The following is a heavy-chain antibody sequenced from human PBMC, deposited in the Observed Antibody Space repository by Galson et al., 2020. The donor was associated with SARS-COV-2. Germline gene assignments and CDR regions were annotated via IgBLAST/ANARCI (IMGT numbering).Heavy chain of an antibody. D-gene: IGHD6-19*01. CDR2: IGAGGDT. CDR1: GFTFQNYA. Sequence: GGSLRLSCATSGFTFQNYAMGWVRQAPGKGLERVSLIGAGGDTYYADSVEGRFTISRDNLRNTLFLQMNSLRVDDTAVYYCAKEAGTGWATDYFQHWGKGTLVTVSS. J-gene: IGHJ1*01. CDR3: AKEAGTGWATDYFQH. V-gene: IGHV3-23*03.